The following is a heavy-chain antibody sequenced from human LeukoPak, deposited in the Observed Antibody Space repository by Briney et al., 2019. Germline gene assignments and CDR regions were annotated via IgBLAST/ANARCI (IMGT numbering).Heavy chain of an antibody. CDR2: INPSGGST. V-gene: IGHV1-46*01. CDR1: GYTFTSYY. J-gene: IGHJ4*02. Sequence: ASVKVSCKAAGYTFTSYYMHWVRQAPGQGLEWMGIINPSGGSTSYAQKFQGRVTMTRDTSTSTVYMELSSLRSEDTAVYYCARAPSLDGGQDYWGQGTLVTVSS. D-gene: IGHD3/OR15-3a*01. CDR3: ARAPSLDGGQDY.